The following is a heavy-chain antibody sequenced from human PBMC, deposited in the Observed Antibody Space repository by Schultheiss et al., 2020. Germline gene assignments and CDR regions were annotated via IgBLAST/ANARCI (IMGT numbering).Heavy chain of an antibody. J-gene: IGHJ2*01. CDR3: ARLGIGPWHYWYFDL. Sequence: SATMSLTCTVSGGSISSGGYYWSWIRQHPGKGLEWIGYIYYSGSTYYNPSLKSRVTISVDTSKNQFSLKLSSVTAADTAVYYCARLGIGPWHYWYFDLWGRGTLVTVAS. V-gene: IGHV4-31*03. CDR2: IYYSGST. D-gene: IGHD7-27*01. CDR1: GGSISSGGYY.